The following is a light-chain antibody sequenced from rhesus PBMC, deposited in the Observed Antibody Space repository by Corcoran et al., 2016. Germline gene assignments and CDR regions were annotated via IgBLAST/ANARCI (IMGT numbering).Light chain of an antibody. CDR1: QSLLHSNGYTS. CDR3: EQTLQTPFT. J-gene: IGKJ3*01. V-gene: IGKV2-78*01. Sequence: DIVMTQTPLSLSVTPGEPASISCRSSQSLLHSNGYTSLHWYLQKPGQSPQLLIYEVSNRASGGPDRFSGSGSGTDLTLKISQVEAEDVGVYYCEQTLQTPFTFGPGTKLDIK. CDR2: EVS.